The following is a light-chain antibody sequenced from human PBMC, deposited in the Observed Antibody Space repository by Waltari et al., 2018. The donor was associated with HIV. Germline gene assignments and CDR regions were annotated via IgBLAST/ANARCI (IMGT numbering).Light chain of an antibody. Sequence: DIQMTQSPSSLSASVGVRVTITCRASQNINSYLNWYQHKPGKAPKLLVYAASRLQGGVPSRCSGSGSGTEFTLTISSLQPDDFATYYCQQSFSSPSFGQGTRVEIK. CDR1: QNINSY. CDR2: AAS. J-gene: IGKJ1*01. V-gene: IGKV1-39*01. CDR3: QQSFSSPS.